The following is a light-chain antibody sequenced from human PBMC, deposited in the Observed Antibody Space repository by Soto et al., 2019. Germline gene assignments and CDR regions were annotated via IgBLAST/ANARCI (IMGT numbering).Light chain of an antibody. CDR2: GAS. CDR1: QSVSGDY. V-gene: IGKV3-20*01. CDR3: QQYGSSPLT. J-gene: IGKJ1*01. Sequence: EIVLTQSPGTLSWSPGERATLYCRASQSVSGDYLVWYQQKPGQTPRLLIYGASYRATGIPDRFSGSGSGTDFTLTISRLEPEDFAVYYCQQYGSSPLTFGQGTKVEIK.